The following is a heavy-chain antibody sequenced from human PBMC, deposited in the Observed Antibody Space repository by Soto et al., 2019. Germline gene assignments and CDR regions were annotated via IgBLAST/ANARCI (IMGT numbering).Heavy chain of an antibody. D-gene: IGHD3-10*01. J-gene: IGHJ5*02. V-gene: IGHV4-34*01. Sequence: PSETLSLTCAVHGGSVSGYYWSWIRQPPGKGLEWIGEINHSGSTNYNPSLKSRVTISVDTSKNQFSLKLSSVTAADTAVYYCARTPYYYGSGRPRWFDPWGQGTLVTV. CDR1: GGSVSGYY. CDR3: ARTPYYYGSGRPRWFDP. CDR2: INHSGST.